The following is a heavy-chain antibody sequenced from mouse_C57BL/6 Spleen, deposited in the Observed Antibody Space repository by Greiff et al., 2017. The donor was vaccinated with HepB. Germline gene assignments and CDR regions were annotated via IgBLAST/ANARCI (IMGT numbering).Heavy chain of an antibody. V-gene: IGHV1-15*01. CDR1: GYTFTDYE. Sequence: QVQLQQPGAELVRPGASVTLSCKASGYTFTDYEMHWVKQTPVHGLEWIGAIDPETGGTAYNQKFKGKAILTADKSSSTAYMELRSLTSEDSAVYYCTRGDTTVVAGFDYWGQGTTLTVSS. J-gene: IGHJ2*01. CDR2: IDPETGGT. D-gene: IGHD1-1*01. CDR3: TRGDTTVVAGFDY.